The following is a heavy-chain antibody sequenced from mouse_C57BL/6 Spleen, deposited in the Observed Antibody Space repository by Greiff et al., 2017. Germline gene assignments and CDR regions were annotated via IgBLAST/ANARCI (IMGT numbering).Heavy chain of an antibody. Sequence: VQLKQPGTELVKPGASVKLSCKASGYTFTSYWMHWVKQRPGQGLEWIGNINPSNGGTNYNEKFKSKATLTVDKSSSTAYMQLSSLTSEDSAVYYCAREGGSGYDFDYWGQGTTLTVSS. CDR2: INPSNGGT. D-gene: IGHD3-2*02. CDR1: GYTFTSYW. CDR3: AREGGSGYDFDY. V-gene: IGHV1-53*01. J-gene: IGHJ2*01.